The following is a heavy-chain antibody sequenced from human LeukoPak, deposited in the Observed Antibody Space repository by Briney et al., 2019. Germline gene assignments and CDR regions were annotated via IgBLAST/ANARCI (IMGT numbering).Heavy chain of an antibody. D-gene: IGHD2-15*01. Sequence: GESLRLSCTTSGFNFNNAWMNWVRQAPGKGLEWVSRILSKTDGETTDYAAPLKGRCIISRDDAKHTLYLQMNSLKTEDTGVYYCATDSVNCVGASCPEDFDHWGQGTLVTVSS. V-gene: IGHV3-15*07. CDR3: ATDSVNCVGASCPEDFDH. J-gene: IGHJ4*02. CDR2: ILSKTDGETT. CDR1: GFNFNNAW.